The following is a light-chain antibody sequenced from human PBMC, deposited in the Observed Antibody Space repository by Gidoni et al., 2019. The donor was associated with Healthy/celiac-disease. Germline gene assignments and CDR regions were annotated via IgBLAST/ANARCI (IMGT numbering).Light chain of an antibody. CDR1: QSVLYSSNNKNY. J-gene: IGKJ1*01. CDR3: QQYYSTLVT. V-gene: IGKV4-1*01. Sequence: DIVMPHSPDSLAVSLGERATINCKSSQSVLYSSNNKNYLAWYQQKPGQPPKLLIYWASTRESGVPDRFSGSGSGTDFTLTISSLQAEDVAVYYCQQYYSTLVTFGQGTKVEIK. CDR2: WAS.